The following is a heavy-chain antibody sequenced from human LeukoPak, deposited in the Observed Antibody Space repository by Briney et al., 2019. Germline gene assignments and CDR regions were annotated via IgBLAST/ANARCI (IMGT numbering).Heavy chain of an antibody. Sequence: VGSLRLSCAASGFTFSSYSMNWVRQAPGKGLEWVSSISSSSSYIYYADSVKGRFTISRDNAKNSLYLQMNSLRAEDTAVYYCARSDTAMDDDWFDPWGQGTLVTVSS. CDR1: GFTFSSYS. CDR2: ISSSSSYI. CDR3: ARSDTAMDDDWFDP. D-gene: IGHD5-18*01. V-gene: IGHV3-21*01. J-gene: IGHJ5*02.